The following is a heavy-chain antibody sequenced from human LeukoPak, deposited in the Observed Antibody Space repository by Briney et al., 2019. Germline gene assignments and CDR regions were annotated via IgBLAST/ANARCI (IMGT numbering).Heavy chain of an antibody. CDR2: ISGSGGST. D-gene: IGHD3-10*01. V-gene: IGHV3-23*01. CDR3: AKDRVTMVRGVTPSWFDP. J-gene: IGHJ5*02. Sequence: GGSLRLSCAASGFAFSSYAMSWVDQAPGKGLEWVSAISGSGGSTYYADSVKGRFTISRDNSKNTLYLQMNSLRAEDTAVYYCAKDRVTMVRGVTPSWFDPWGQGTLVTVSS. CDR1: GFAFSSYA.